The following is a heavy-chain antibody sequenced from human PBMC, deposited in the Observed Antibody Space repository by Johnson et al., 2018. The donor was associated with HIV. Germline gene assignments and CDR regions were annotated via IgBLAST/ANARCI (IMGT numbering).Heavy chain of an antibody. CDR3: ARWGVVTPHAFDI. CDR1: GFTFSSYA. V-gene: IGHV3-30-3*01. CDR2: ISYDGSNK. Sequence: QVQLVESGGGVVQPGRSLRLSCAASGFTFSSYAMHWVRQAPGKGLEWVAVISYDGSNKYYADSVKGRFTISRDNSKNTLYLQMNSLRAEDTAVYYCARWGVVTPHAFDIWGQGTMVTVSA. D-gene: IGHD4-23*01. J-gene: IGHJ3*02.